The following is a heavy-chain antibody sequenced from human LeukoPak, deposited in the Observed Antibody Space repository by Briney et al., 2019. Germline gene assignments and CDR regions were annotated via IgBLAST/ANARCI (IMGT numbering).Heavy chain of an antibody. CDR2: IYPGDSDT. V-gene: IGHV5-51*01. J-gene: IGHJ6*03. Sequence: GESLKISCKGSGYSFTSYWIGWVRQMPGKGLEWMGIIYPGDSDTRYSPSFQGQVTISADKSISTAYLQWSSLKASDTARYYCATSAAAGDYYYYYMDVWGKGTTVTVSS. D-gene: IGHD6-13*01. CDR3: ATSAAAGDYYYYYMDV. CDR1: GYSFTSYW.